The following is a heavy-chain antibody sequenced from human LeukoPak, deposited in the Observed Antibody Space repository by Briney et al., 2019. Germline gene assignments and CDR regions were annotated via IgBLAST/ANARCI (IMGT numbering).Heavy chain of an antibody. CDR3: ARAAYCSGGSCYPVGWFDP. Sequence: SETLSLTCTVSGGSISSYWWIWIRQPPGKGLEWIGNIYYSGSTKYNPSLKSRVTISVDKSKNQFSLKLSSVTAADTAVYYCARAAYCSGGSCYPVGWFDPWGQGTLVTVSS. V-gene: IGHV4-59*08. J-gene: IGHJ5*02. CDR1: GGSISSYW. D-gene: IGHD2-15*01. CDR2: IYYSGST.